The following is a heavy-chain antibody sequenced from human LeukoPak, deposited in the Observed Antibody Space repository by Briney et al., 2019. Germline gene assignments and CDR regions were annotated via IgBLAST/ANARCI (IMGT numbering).Heavy chain of an antibody. V-gene: IGHV3-23*01. CDR2: ISGSGGST. Sequence: GGSLRLSCAASGFTFSSYGMSWVRQAPGKGLEWVSAISGSGGSTYYADSVKGRFTISRDNSKNTLYLQINSLRAEDTAVYYCAKFYYDSSGYVRYFDYWGQGTLVTVSS. CDR3: AKFYYDSSGYVRYFDY. J-gene: IGHJ4*02. D-gene: IGHD3-22*01. CDR1: GFTFSSYG.